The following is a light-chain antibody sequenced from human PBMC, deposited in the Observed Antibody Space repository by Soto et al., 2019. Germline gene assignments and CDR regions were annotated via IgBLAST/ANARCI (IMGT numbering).Light chain of an antibody. J-gene: IGLJ1*01. V-gene: IGLV2-14*01. CDR1: STDGGGYNY. CDR2: EVS. Sequence: QSVCSQPSWLSVSPGQSITISCSATSTDGGGYNYVSWYQHHPGKGPKLIIYEVSNRPSGVSDRFSGSKSGNKASLIISNLEAEDESDYYCGSYTSTDTPFVFGTGTKVTVL. CDR3: GSYTSTDTPFV.